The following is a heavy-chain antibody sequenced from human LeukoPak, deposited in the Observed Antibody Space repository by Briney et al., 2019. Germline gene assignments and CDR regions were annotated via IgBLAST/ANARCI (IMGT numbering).Heavy chain of an antibody. Sequence: SETLSLTCTVSGGSISSGGYYWSWVRQHPGKGLEWIGYIYYSGSTYYNPSLKSRVTVSVDTSKNQFSLKLSSVTAADTAVYYCARGSYSGSYHYFDYWGQGTLVTVSS. CDR2: IYYSGST. J-gene: IGHJ4*02. V-gene: IGHV4-31*03. D-gene: IGHD1-26*01. CDR1: GGSISSGGYY. CDR3: ARGSYSGSYHYFDY.